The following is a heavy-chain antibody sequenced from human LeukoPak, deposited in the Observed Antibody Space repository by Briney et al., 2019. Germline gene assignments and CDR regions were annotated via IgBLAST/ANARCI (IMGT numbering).Heavy chain of an antibody. CDR1: GFTFSGFW. CDR2: IKQDGSEK. CDR3: ARAGSFWHYVY. D-gene: IGHD1-7*01. V-gene: IGHV3-7*01. Sequence: GGSLRLSCAASGFTFSGFWMSWVRQTPGKGLEWVANIKQDGSEKYYVDSVKGRFTISRDNAKNSLSLQMNSLRVEDTAVYYCARAGSFWHYVYWGQGTLVTVSS. J-gene: IGHJ4*02.